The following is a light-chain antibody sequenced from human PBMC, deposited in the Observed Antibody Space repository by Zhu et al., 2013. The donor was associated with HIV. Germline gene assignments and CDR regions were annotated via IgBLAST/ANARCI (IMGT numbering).Light chain of an antibody. CDR2: GNS. V-gene: IGLV1-40*01. CDR1: SSNIGAGYD. CDR3: NSRDSSGNHVV. Sequence: QSVLTQPPSVSGAPGQRVTISCTGSSSNIGAGYDVHWYQQLPGTAPKLLIYGNSNRPSGVPDRFSGSSSGNTASLTITGAQAEDEADYYCNSRDSSGNHVVFGGGTKLTVV. J-gene: IGLJ2*01.